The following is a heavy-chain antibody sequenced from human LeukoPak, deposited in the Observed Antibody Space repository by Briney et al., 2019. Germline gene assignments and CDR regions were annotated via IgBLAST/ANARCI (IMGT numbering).Heavy chain of an antibody. CDR1: GGSISSYY. J-gene: IGHJ3*02. V-gene: IGHV4-4*07. CDR2: IYTSGST. D-gene: IGHD3-22*01. Sequence: SETLSLTCCVSGGSISSYYWSWIRQPAGKGLEWIGRIYTSGSTNYNPSLKSRVTISVDTSKNQFSLKLSSVTAADTAVYYCARADPYYYDSRLTPYDAFDIWGQGTIVTVSS. CDR3: ARADPYYYDSRLTPYDAFDI.